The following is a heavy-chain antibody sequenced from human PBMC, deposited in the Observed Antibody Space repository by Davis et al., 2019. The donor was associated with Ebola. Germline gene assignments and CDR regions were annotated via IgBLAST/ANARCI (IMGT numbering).Heavy chain of an antibody. CDR1: GFTFSTYT. D-gene: IGHD4-17*01. Sequence: GESLKISCAASGFTFSTYTMHWVRQAPGKGLEWVSSISSSSTYIYYADSMKGRFAISRDNSKNTLYLQMNNLRAEDTAVYYCARHASGDFWYFGLWGRGTLVTVSS. J-gene: IGHJ2*01. V-gene: IGHV3-21*04. CDR2: ISSSSTYI. CDR3: ARHASGDFWYFGL.